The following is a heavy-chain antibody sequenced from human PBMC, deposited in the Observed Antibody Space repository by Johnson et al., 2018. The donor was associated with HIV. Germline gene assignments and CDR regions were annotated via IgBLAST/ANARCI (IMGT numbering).Heavy chain of an antibody. CDR1: GFTLSSYA. J-gene: IGHJ3*02. D-gene: IGHD1-26*01. CDR2: ISYDGSNK. V-gene: IGHV3-30*04. CDR3: ASEEWELLGDAFYI. Sequence: QEKLVESGGGVVQPGRSLRLSCAASGFTLSSYAMHWVRQAPGKGLEWVAVISYDGSNKYYADSVKGRFTISRDNSKNTLYLQMNSLRAEDTAAYYCASEEWELLGDAFYIWGQGTMVTVSS.